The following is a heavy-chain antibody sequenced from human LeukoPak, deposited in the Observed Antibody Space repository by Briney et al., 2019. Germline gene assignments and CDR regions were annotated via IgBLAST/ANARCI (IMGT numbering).Heavy chain of an antibody. CDR3: ARDRIWRSSSSWFDP. CDR1: GYTFTSYA. V-gene: IGHV1-3*01. D-gene: IGHD6-13*01. J-gene: IGHJ5*02. Sequence: ASVKVSCKASGYTFTSYAMHWVRQAPGQRLEWMGWINAGNGSTKYSQKFQGRVTITRDTSASTAYMELSSLRSEDTAVYYCARDRIWRSSSSWFDPWGQGTLVTVSS. CDR2: INAGNGST.